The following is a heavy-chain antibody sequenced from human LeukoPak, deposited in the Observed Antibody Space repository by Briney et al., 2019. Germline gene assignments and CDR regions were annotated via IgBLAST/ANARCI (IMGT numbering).Heavy chain of an antibody. CDR2: INPNSGGT. J-gene: IGHJ6*03. CDR1: EYTCTDYD. Sequence: ASVSVSCTAAEYTCTDYDMNWGRRAPGQGRELYRWINPNSGGTSYAQKFQGRVTMTRDTSISTAFMDLSRLRSDDTAVYYCARLEPYYYYYMDVWGKGTTVTVSS. CDR3: ARLEPYYYYYMDV. V-gene: IGHV1-2*02.